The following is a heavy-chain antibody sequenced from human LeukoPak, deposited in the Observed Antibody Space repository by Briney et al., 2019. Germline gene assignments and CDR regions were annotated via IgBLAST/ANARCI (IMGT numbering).Heavy chain of an antibody. CDR3: AKQARYYYYMDV. V-gene: IGHV3-9*03. CDR2: ISWNSGSM. Sequence: PGGSLRLSCAASGFIFEDYAMHCVRQAPGRGLECVSGISWNSGSMGYADPVKGRFTISRDNAKNSLYLQMNSLRAEDMALYYCAKQARYYYYMDVWGKGTTVTVSS. J-gene: IGHJ6*03. CDR1: GFIFEDYA.